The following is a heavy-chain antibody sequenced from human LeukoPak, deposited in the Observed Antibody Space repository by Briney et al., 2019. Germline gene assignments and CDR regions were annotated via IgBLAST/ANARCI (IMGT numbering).Heavy chain of an antibody. CDR3: ASNFIRTGYFGEYYLH. V-gene: IGHV1-18*01. CDR2: IAPYEGDR. D-gene: IGHD3-9*01. J-gene: IGHJ1*01. Sequence: ASVKVSCKVSGYTFGVYGLSWVRQAPAQGLEWLGWIAPYEGDRQYTPKLQDRIIVTADTATTTVYMELKNLRIDDTAVYYCASNFIRTGYFGEYYLHWGQGTQVVVSS. CDR1: GYTFGVYG.